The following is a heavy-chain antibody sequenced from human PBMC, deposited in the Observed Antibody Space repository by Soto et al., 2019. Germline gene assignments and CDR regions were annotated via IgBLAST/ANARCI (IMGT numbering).Heavy chain of an antibody. CDR1: GYTFTDYH. CDR3: ARDRVGFAVVPPAH. D-gene: IGHD3-3*01. J-gene: IGHJ4*02. Sequence: QVQLVQSGAEVKKSGASVKVSCKASGYTFTDYHMHWVRQAPGQGLEWMGWITHDSGDTKYAQKFQARVPMTRDTSISPVYMELTSLTSDDTAVYFCARDRVGFAVVPPAHWGQGTLVSVSS. CDR2: ITHDSGDT. V-gene: IGHV1-2*02.